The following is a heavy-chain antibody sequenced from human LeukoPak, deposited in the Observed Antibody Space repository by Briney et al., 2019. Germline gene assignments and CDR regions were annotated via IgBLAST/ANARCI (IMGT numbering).Heavy chain of an antibody. Sequence: GGSLRLSCAASGITFSSYWMSWVRQAPGKGLEWVANIKQDGSEKYYVDSVKGRFTISRDNAKNSLYLQMNSLRAEDTAVYYCARGSGYSYGYFDYWGQGTLVTVSS. CDR3: ARGSGYSYGYFDY. D-gene: IGHD5-18*01. J-gene: IGHJ4*02. V-gene: IGHV3-7*01. CDR2: IKQDGSEK. CDR1: GITFSSYW.